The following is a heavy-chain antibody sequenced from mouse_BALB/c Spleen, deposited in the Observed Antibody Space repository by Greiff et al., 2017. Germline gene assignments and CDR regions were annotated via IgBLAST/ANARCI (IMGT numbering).Heavy chain of an antibody. CDR3: TRRGGGNYVAWFAY. Sequence: VQLQQPGAELVKPGASVKLSCKASGYTFTSYYMYWVKQRPGQGLEWIGGINPSNGGTNFNEKFKSKATLTVDKSSSTAYMQLSSLTSEDSAVYYCTRRGGGNYVAWFAYGGQGTLVTVSA. J-gene: IGHJ3*01. CDR2: INPSNGGT. D-gene: IGHD2-1*01. CDR1: GYTFTSYY. V-gene: IGHV1S81*02.